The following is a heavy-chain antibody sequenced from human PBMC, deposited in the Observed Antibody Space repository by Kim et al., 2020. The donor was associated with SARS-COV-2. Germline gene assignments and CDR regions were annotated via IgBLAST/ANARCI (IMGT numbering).Heavy chain of an antibody. D-gene: IGHD6-19*01. CDR3: ARAPNTRVLQF. J-gene: IGHJ4*02. Sequence: SETLSLTCDVSGGSFTAYYWTWIRLSPGQGLEWLGEINHYGSTNYNPSLRSRVTVSVDSSKNQFSLRLASVTAADSAVYFCARAPNTRVLQFWGPGTLVTVSS. CDR2: INHYGST. V-gene: IGHV4-34*01. CDR1: GGSFTAYY.